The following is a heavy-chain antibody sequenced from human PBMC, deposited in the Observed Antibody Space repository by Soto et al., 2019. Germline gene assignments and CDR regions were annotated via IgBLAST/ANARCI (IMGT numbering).Heavy chain of an antibody. Sequence: QVQLVQSGAEEKKPGASLKVSCKASGYTFTSYAMHGVRQAPGQRLEWMGWINDGNGNTKYSQKVQGRVTITRDTTASTADPERSSLRSEDTAVYHCARDPSFFGQWLDPFFDYWGQSTLVTVSS. CDR3: ARDPSFFGQWLDPFFDY. CDR2: INDGNGNT. CDR1: GYTFTSYA. J-gene: IGHJ4*02. D-gene: IGHD6-19*01. V-gene: IGHV1-3*05.